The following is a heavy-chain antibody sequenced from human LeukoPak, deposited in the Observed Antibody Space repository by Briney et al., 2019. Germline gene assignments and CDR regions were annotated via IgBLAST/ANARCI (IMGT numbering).Heavy chain of an antibody. Sequence: GASVKVSCKASGYTFTSYAMHWVRQAPGQRLEWMGWINAGNGNTKYSQKFQGRVTMTTDTSTSTAYMELRSLRSDDTAVYYCARDSSELRFYPVTYGWFDPWGQGTLVTVSS. CDR3: ARDSSELRFYPVTYGWFDP. J-gene: IGHJ5*02. D-gene: IGHD3-3*01. CDR2: INAGNGNT. CDR1: GYTFTSYA. V-gene: IGHV1-3*01.